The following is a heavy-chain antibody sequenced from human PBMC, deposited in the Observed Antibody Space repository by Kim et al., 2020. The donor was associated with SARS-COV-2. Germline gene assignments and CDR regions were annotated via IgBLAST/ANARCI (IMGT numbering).Heavy chain of an antibody. D-gene: IGHD3-10*01. J-gene: IGHJ3*02. CDR3: ARDTYYYGSGYAFDI. Sequence: PSLQNRVTRSVDTSKNQFSLKLNSVTAADTAVYYCARDTYYYGSGYAFDIWGQGTMVTVSS. V-gene: IGHV4-39*07.